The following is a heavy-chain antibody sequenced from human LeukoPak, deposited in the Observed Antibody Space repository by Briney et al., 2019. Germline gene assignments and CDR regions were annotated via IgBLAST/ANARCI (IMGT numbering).Heavy chain of an antibody. D-gene: IGHD3-9*01. CDR3: ARETGDYDILNP. J-gene: IGHJ5*02. CDR2: VYSSGST. V-gene: IGHV4-4*07. CDR1: GGSISIYY. Sequence: SETLSLTCTVSGGSISIYYWSWIRQPAGRGLEWIGRVYSSGSTIYNPSLKGRVTMSVDTSKNQFSLKLRSVTAADTAVYYCARETGDYDILNPWGQGTLVTVSS.